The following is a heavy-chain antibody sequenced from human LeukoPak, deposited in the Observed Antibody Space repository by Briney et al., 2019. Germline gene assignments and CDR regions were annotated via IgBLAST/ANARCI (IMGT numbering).Heavy chain of an antibody. CDR1: GFTFSSYS. V-gene: IGHV3-21*04. CDR2: ISSSSSYI. D-gene: IGHD7-27*01. J-gene: IGHJ4*02. Sequence: PGGSLRLSCAASGFTFSSYSMNWVRQAPGKGLEWVSSISSSSSYIYYADSEKGRFTISRDNAKNSLYLQMNSLRAEDTAVYYCAKAGANWEYYFDYWGQGTLVTVSS. CDR3: AKAGANWEYYFDY.